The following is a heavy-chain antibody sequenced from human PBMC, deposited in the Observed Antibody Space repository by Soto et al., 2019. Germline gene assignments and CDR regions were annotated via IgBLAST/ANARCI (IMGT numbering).Heavy chain of an antibody. CDR2: MNPNSGNT. CDR1: GYTFTSYD. V-gene: IGHV1-8*01. D-gene: IGHD3-16*01. CDR3: TRENLDYFDY. J-gene: IGHJ4*02. Sequence: QVQLVQSGAEVKKPGASVKVSYKASGYTFTSYDITWVRQATGQGLEWMGWMNPNSGNTGYAQQFQGRVTMTRNISISTAYMELSRLRSEDTAVYYCTRENLDYFDYWGQGTLVTVSS.